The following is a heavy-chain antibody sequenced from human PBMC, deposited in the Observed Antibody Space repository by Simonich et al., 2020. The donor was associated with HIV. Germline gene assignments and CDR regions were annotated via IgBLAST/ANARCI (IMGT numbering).Heavy chain of an antibody. D-gene: IGHD5-12*01. CDR3: ARGTYNGYDWNWFDP. Sequence: QVQLVQSGAEVKKPGASVKVSCKASSYTFTSYGITWVRQAPGQGLEWMGWTSAYKENTNYAQKFQGRVTMTTDTSTSTAYMELRSLRSDDTAVYYCARGTYNGYDWNWFDPWGQGTLVIVSS. CDR1: SYTFTSYG. CDR2: TSAYKENT. J-gene: IGHJ5*02. V-gene: IGHV1-18*01.